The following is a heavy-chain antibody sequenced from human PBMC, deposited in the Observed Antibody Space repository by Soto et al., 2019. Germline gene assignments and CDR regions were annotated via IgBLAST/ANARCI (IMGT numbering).Heavy chain of an antibody. CDR2: FYNGGTT. Sequence: PSETLSLTCAVSGGSISTYYWIWIRQPPGKGLEWIGVFYNGGTTNYSPSLKSRVTITVDTSKNQFSLKLNSVTAADTAVYYCARDGSERPATYWGQGILVTVSS. J-gene: IGHJ4*02. D-gene: IGHD3-10*01. CDR1: GGSISTYY. V-gene: IGHV4-59*01. CDR3: ARDGSERPATY.